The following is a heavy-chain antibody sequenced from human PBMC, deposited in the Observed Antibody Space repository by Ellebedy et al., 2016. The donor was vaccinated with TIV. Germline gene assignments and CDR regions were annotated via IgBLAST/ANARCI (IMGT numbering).Heavy chain of an antibody. CDR3: AKDPYHYGSETHAYFDY. J-gene: IGHJ4*02. D-gene: IGHD3-10*01. CDR1: GFTFSSKW. CDR2: IRYDGSNK. Sequence: PGGFLRLSCAASGFTFSSKWMHWVRQAPGKGLEWVAGIRYDGSNKYYADSVRGRFTMSRDNSKNTLYLQMNSLRADDTALYYCAKDPYHYGSETHAYFDYWGQGTLVTVSS. V-gene: IGHV3-30*02.